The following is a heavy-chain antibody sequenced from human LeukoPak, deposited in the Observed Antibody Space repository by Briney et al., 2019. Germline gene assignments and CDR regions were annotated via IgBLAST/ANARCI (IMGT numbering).Heavy chain of an antibody. CDR1: GFTFSSYW. Sequence: GGSLRLSCAASGFTFSSYWMSWVRQAPGKGLEWVANIKQDGSEKYYVDSVKGRFTISRDNAKNSLYLQMNSLRAEDTAVYYCARDGVGFLEWLEGGNWFDPWGQGTLVTVSS. J-gene: IGHJ5*02. CDR3: ARDGVGFLEWLEGGNWFDP. D-gene: IGHD3-3*01. CDR2: IKQDGSEK. V-gene: IGHV3-7*01.